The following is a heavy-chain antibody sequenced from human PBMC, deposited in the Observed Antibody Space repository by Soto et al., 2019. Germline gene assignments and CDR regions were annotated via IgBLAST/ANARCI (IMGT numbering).Heavy chain of an antibody. CDR2: ISAYNGNT. CDR1: GYTFTSYG. V-gene: IGHV1-18*01. Sequence: ASVKVSCKASGYTFTSYGISWVRQAPGQGLEWMGWISAYNGNTNYAQKLQGRVTMTTHTSTSTAYMERRSLRSDDTALYYCAGDEPVTTADYYYYYGMDGWGKGTTVTVSS. J-gene: IGHJ6*04. CDR3: AGDEPVTTADYYYYYGMDG. D-gene: IGHD4-4*01.